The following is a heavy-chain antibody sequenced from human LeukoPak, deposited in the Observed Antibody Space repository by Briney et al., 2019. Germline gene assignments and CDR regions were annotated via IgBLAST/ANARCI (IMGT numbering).Heavy chain of an antibody. D-gene: IGHD6-19*01. V-gene: IGHV3-53*05. CDR1: GFTVITND. CDR2: LYSDGNT. Sequence: GGSLRLSCAASGFTVITNDMTWVCQAPGKGLEWVSVLYSDGNTKYADSVQGRFTISRDNSKNTLFLHMNSLRGDDTAVYSCAKESGSGYHSEGPHYWGLGTLVTVSS. J-gene: IGHJ4*02. CDR3: AKESGSGYHSEGPHY.